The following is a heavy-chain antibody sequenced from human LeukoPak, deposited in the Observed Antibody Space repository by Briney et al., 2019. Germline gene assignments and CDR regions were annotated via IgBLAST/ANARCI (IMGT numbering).Heavy chain of an antibody. CDR1: GYSFTNYW. CDR3: ARLDDYSGYYTHFDY. D-gene: IGHD3-22*01. CDR2: IYPGDSDT. V-gene: IGHV5-51*01. Sequence: GESLKISCKGSGYSFTNYWIGWVRQMPGKGLEWMGIIYPGDSDTRYSPSFQGQVTISADKSISTAYLQWSSLKASDTAMYYCARLDDYSGYYTHFDYWGQGTLVTVSS. J-gene: IGHJ4*02.